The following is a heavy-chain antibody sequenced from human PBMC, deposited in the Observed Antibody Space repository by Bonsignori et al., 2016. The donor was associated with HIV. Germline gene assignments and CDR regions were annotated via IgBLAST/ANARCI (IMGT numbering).Heavy chain of an antibody. V-gene: IGHV3-49*02. Sequence: WIRQPPGKGLEWLGFVRGHTYGGTTEYAASVRGRVSISRDDSEGIAYLQMNNLGIEDTAMYSCSLTRTKTTPTYFQHWGPGTQVTVSS. D-gene: IGHD4-17*01. J-gene: IGHJ1*01. CDR2: VRGHTYGGTT. CDR3: SLTRTKTTPTYFQH.